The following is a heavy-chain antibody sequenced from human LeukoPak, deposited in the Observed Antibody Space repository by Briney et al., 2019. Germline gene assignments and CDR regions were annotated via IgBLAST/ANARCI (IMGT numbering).Heavy chain of an antibody. J-gene: IGHJ4*02. CDR2: IYPGDSDT. D-gene: IGHD3-10*01. V-gene: IGHV5-51*01. Sequence: GESLKISCKGSGYSFTSYWIGWVRQMPRKGLEWMGIIYPGDSDTRYSPSFQGQVTISADKSISTAYLQWSSLKASDAAMHYCARIGSNDYYGSGSPFDYWGQGTLVTVPS. CDR1: GYSFTSYW. CDR3: ARIGSNDYYGSGSPFDY.